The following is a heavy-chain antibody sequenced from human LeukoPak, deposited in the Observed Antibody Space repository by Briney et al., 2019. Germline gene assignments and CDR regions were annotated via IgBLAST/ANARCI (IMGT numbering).Heavy chain of an antibody. CDR1: GFTFSNYS. CDR2: ISTRSGTI. CDR3: AKDRSSSWCIDY. J-gene: IGHJ4*02. Sequence: GGSLRLSCAASGFTFSNYSMNWVRQAPGKGLEWVSYISTRSGTIYYTDSVKGRFTISRDNAKNSLYLQMNSLRDEDTAVYYCAKDRSSSWCIDYWGQGTLVTVSS. D-gene: IGHD6-13*01. V-gene: IGHV3-48*02.